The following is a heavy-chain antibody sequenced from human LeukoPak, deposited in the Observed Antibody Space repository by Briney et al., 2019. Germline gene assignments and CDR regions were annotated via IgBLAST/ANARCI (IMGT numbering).Heavy chain of an antibody. Sequence: PSQTLSLTCTVSGGSISSGDYYWSWIRQPPGKGLEWIGYIYYSGSTYYNPSLKSRVTISVDTSKNQFSLKLSSVTAADTAVYYCARGPWGGGIVVAFPYYFDYWGQGTLVTVSS. CDR3: ARGPWGGGIVVAFPYYFDY. V-gene: IGHV4-30-4*01. J-gene: IGHJ4*02. CDR1: GGSISSGDYY. D-gene: IGHD3-22*01. CDR2: IYYSGST.